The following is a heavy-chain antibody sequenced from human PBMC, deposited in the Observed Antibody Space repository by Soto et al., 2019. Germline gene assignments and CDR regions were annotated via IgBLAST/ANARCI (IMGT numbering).Heavy chain of an antibody. J-gene: IGHJ4*02. Sequence: SETLSLTCTVSGDTISSWYWSWIRQPPGKGLEWIGYIYYSGSTNCNPSLKSRVTISVDTSKNQFSLKLTSVTAADTAVYYCARDKITGLFDYWGQGTLVTVS. V-gene: IGHV4-59*12. CDR3: ARDKITGLFDY. CDR1: GDTISSWY. D-gene: IGHD2-8*02. CDR2: IYYSGST.